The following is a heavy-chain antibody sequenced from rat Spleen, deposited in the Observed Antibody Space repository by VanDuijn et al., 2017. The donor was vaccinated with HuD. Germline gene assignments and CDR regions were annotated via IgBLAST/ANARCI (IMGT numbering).Heavy chain of an antibody. CDR2: IGTGGDNT. Sequence: EVQLVESGGGLVQAGRSLKLSCVASGFTFSDFYMAWVRQVPTKGLEWIASIGTGGDNTFYRDSVKGRFTISRDNTKNTQYLQMDSLRSEDTATYYCTTDRPGALMEAWGQGASVTVSS. V-gene: IGHV5-27*01. CDR1: GFTFSDFY. CDR3: TTDRPGALMEA. J-gene: IGHJ4*01. D-gene: IGHD5-1*01.